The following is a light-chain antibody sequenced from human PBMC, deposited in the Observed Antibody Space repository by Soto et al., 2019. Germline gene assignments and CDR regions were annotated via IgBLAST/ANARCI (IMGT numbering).Light chain of an antibody. CDR3: QQYNTYST. V-gene: IGKV1-5*01. CDR2: DAS. CDR1: QNIRNW. Sequence: DIQMTKSPSTLPASVVYIVTIACRASQNIRNWLAWYQQKPGKAPNPLIYDASSLKSGVPARFSGSGSGTEFTLTISSLQPDDFATYYCQQYNTYSTFGQGTRLEIK. J-gene: IGKJ5*01.